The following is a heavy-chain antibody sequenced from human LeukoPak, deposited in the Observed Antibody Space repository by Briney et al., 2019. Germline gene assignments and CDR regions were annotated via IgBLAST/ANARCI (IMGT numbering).Heavy chain of an antibody. CDR3: AKRGPIYSSTPGNYFDY. CDR2: ISGSDDGT. D-gene: IGHD3-10*01. Sequence: GGSLRLSCAAPGFTFSSNGMSWVRQAPGKGLEWVSTISGSDDGTYYADSVRGRFTISRDNSKNTLYLQMKALRGEDTATYYCAKRGPIYSSTPGNYFDYWGQGTLVTVSS. V-gene: IGHV3-23*01. CDR1: GFTFSSNG. J-gene: IGHJ4*02.